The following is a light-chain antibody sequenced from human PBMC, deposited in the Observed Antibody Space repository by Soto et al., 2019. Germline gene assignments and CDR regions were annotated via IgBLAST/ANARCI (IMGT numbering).Light chain of an antibody. CDR1: SSDVGDYDY. CDR2: EVS. J-gene: IGLJ2*01. CDR3: SSYAGSNNLL. V-gene: IGLV2-8*01. Sequence: QPVLTQPPSASGSPGQSVTISCTGTSSDVGDYDYVSWYQQHPGKAPKLMIYEVSRRPSGVPDRFSGSKSGNTASLTVSGLQAEDEADYYCSSYAGSNNLLFGGGTQLTVL.